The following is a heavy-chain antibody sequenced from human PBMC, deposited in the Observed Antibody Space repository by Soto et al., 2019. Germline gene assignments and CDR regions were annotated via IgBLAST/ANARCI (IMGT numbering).Heavy chain of an antibody. J-gene: IGHJ5*01. Sequence: EVQMLESGGDLVQPGGSLRLSCADSSFTFNMSAMSWVRQAPGMGLEWVSGISGSGGSTYYTDSVKGRFTISRDNSKNTLFLQKDKLSAEGTAVYYCAREKNVCLGTTAFDAWGDGTPVSVSS. CDR1: SFTFNMSA. CDR2: ISGSGGST. V-gene: IGHV3-23*01. CDR3: AREKNVCLGTTAFDA. D-gene: IGHD1-1*01.